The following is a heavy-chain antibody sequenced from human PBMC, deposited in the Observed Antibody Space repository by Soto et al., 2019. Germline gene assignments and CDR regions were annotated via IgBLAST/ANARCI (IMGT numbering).Heavy chain of an antibody. V-gene: IGHV4-31*03. D-gene: IGHD1-26*01. CDR1: GGSISSGGYY. CDR2: IYYSGST. Sequence: QVQLQESGPGLVKPSRTLSLTCTVSGGSISSGGYYWSWIRQHPGKGLEWIGYIYYSGSTYYNPSLKSRVTISVDTSKNQFSLKLSSVTAADTAVYYCARMVVRGSYKGIPYWGQGTLVTVSS. J-gene: IGHJ4*02. CDR3: ARMVVRGSYKGIPY.